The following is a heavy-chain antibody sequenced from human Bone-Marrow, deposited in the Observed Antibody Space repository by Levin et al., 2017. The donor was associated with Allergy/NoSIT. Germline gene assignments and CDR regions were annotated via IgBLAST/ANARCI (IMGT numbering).Heavy chain of an antibody. D-gene: IGHD3-16*01. J-gene: IGHJ4*02. Sequence: GGSLRLSCAASGFTFSSYAMHWVRQAPGKGLEWVAVISYDGSNKYYADSVKGRFTISRDNSKNTLYLQMNSLRAEDTAVYYCARDLIIRATGGEFDYWGQGTLVTVSS. CDR3: ARDLIIRATGGEFDY. V-gene: IGHV3-30-3*01. CDR1: GFTFSSYA. CDR2: ISYDGSNK.